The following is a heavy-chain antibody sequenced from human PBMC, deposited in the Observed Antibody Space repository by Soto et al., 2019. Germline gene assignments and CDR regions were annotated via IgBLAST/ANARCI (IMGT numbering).Heavy chain of an antibody. D-gene: IGHD3-22*01. CDR1: GFTFSSYA. Sequence: GGSLRLSCSASGFTFSSYAMHWVRQAPGKGLEYVSAISSNGGGTYYADSVKGRFTISRDNSKNTLYLQMSSLRAEDTAVYYCVKVLKAPYYYDSSGYSSNFYWGQGTLVTVSS. V-gene: IGHV3-64D*06. CDR2: ISSNGGGT. CDR3: VKVLKAPYYYDSSGYSSNFY. J-gene: IGHJ4*02.